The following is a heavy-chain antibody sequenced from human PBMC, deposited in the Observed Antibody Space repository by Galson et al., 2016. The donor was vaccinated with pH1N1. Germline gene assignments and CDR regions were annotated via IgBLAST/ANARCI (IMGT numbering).Heavy chain of an antibody. CDR3: ARESLEWLIISGHRVQLNWFDP. J-gene: IGHJ5*02. CDR2: VSGTGST. D-gene: IGHD3-3*01. V-gene: IGHV4-61*02. Sequence: TLSLTCTVSGGSITSDSDFWTWIRQPAGKGLEWIGRVSGTGSTNYNPSLKTRVTISLDTSTSQFSLKMASVTAADTAVYFCARESLEWLIISGHRVQLNWFDPWGQGTLVTVSS. CDR1: GGSITSDSDF.